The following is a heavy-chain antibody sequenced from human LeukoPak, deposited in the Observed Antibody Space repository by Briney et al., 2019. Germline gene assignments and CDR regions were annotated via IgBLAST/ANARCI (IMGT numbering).Heavy chain of an antibody. V-gene: IGHV4-34*01. D-gene: IGHD5-24*01. Sequence: SETLSLICPVYGGSFSGYYWSWIRQPPGKGLEWIGEINHSGSTNYNPSLKSRVTISVDTSKNQFSLKLSSVTAADTAVYYCARGRMGTFDYWGQGTLGTVSS. CDR1: GGSFSGYY. CDR2: INHSGST. J-gene: IGHJ4*02. CDR3: ARGRMGTFDY.